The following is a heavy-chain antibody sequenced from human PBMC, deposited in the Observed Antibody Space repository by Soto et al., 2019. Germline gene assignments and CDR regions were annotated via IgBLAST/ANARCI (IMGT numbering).Heavy chain of an antibody. Sequence: QLQLQESGPGLVKPSETLSLTCTVSGGSISSSSYYWGWIRQPPGKGLEWIGSIYYSGSTYYNPSLKSRVTLSVDTSKNQFSLKLSSVTAADTAVYYCARHFVLHLIPYFDYWGQGTLVTVSS. CDR2: IYYSGST. J-gene: IGHJ4*02. V-gene: IGHV4-39*01. CDR3: ARHFVLHLIPYFDY. D-gene: IGHD3-16*01. CDR1: GGSISSSSYY.